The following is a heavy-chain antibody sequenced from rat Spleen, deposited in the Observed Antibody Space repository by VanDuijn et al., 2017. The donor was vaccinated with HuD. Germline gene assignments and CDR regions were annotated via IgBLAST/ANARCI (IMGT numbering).Heavy chain of an antibody. V-gene: IGHV5-58*01. CDR1: GFTFSSYW. D-gene: IGHD3-6*01. J-gene: IGHJ2*01. Sequence: EVQLVETGGGLVQPGKSLKLSCVASGFTFSSYWMYWIRQAPGEGLEWISSISSDGVNTYYPDSVRGRFTISRDNAENTVYLQMNSLRSEDTATYYCTRNWDYWGQGVMVTVSS. CDR3: TRNWDY. CDR2: ISSDGVNT.